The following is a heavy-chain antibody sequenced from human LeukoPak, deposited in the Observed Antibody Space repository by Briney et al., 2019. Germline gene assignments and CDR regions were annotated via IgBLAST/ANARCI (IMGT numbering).Heavy chain of an antibody. CDR3: TTDAEYYYDSGVY. CDR1: GFTFSSYG. CDR2: IWYDGSNK. J-gene: IGHJ4*02. Sequence: GGSLRLSCAASGFTFSSYGMHWVRQAPGKGLEWVAVIWYDGSNKYYVDSVKGRFTISRDNSKNTLYLQMNSLKTEDTAVYYCTTDAEYYYDSGVYWGQGTLVTVSS. V-gene: IGHV3-33*01. D-gene: IGHD3-22*01.